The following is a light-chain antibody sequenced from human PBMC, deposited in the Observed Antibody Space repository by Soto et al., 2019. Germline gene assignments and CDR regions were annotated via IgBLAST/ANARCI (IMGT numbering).Light chain of an antibody. CDR1: QSVFSD. J-gene: IGKJ1*01. V-gene: IGKV3-15*01. Sequence: EIVMTQSPVTLSVSPGERVTLSCRASQSVFSDLAWYPQRPGQAPRLLSYGASNRATGIPARFSGSGSGTAFTLPISSIQSNDFAVYYYQKCSNWPLTFGKGTKVEIK. CDR2: GAS. CDR3: QKCSNWPLT.